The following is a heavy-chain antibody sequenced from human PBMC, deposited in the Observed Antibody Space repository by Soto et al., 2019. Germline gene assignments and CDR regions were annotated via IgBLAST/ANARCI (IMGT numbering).Heavy chain of an antibody. CDR1: GYTFTNYG. V-gene: IGHV1-18*01. CDR3: AREGQAPYYYYGMDV. CDR2: ISGYNGNT. J-gene: IGHJ6*02. Sequence: QVQVVQSGDEVKKPGASVKVSCKASGYTFTNYGFSWVRQAPGQGLEWMGWISGYNGNTKYAEKFPGRVTMTTDTSTSTAHMELRSLISDDTAVYYCAREGQAPYYYYGMDVWGQGTAVTVSS.